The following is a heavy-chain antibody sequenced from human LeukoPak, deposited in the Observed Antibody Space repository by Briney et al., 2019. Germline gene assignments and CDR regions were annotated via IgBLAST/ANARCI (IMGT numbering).Heavy chain of an antibody. D-gene: IGHD5-12*01. V-gene: IGHV1-24*01. CDR1: GYTLTELS. CDR3: ATGWVYSAYGQFDY. CDR2: FDPEDGET. J-gene: IGHJ4*02. Sequence: ASVKVSCKVSGYTLTELSMHWVRQAPGKGLEWMGGFDPEDGETIYAQNFQGRVTMTEDTSADTAYMDLNNLRSEDTAVYYCATGWVYSAYGQFDYWGQGTLVTVSS.